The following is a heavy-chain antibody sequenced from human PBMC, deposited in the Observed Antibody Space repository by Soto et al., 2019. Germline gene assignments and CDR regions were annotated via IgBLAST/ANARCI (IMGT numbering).Heavy chain of an antibody. CDR2: ISPNGDST. V-gene: IGHV3-23*01. D-gene: IGHD2-8*01. CDR3: AKVRLTDYLRYAPHL. Sequence: EVQLLESGGGLVQPGGSLRLACAASGFTFNNYAMNWVRQAPGRGLEWVSIISPNGDSTYYADSVKGRFTSSRDNSQNTGFLQMNSLRAEDTAIYFCAKVRLTDYLRYAPHLWGQGTLVTVSS. J-gene: IGHJ3*01. CDR1: GFTFNNYA.